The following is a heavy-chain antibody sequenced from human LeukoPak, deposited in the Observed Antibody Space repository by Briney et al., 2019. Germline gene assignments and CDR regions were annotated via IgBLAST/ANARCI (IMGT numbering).Heavy chain of an antibody. D-gene: IGHD2-2*01. CDR1: SYSLTSSYSSTSSYY. Sequence: SETLSLACDVSSYSLTSSYSSTSSYYWGWMRQPPGKGLEWIGSINHSGITFYNPSLKSRVTISVDTSKNQFSLKLTSVTAADTAFYYCARDVPSGHFDYWGQGALVTVSS. CDR3: ARDVPSGHFDY. V-gene: IGHV4-38-2*02. J-gene: IGHJ4*02. CDR2: INHSGIT.